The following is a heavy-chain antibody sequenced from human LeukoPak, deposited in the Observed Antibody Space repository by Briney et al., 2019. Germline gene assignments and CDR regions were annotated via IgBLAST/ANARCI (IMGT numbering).Heavy chain of an antibody. Sequence: ASVKVSCTASGYSFTSYYMHWVRQAPGQGLEWMGIINPSGGSTIYAQKYQGRVTMSRAMSTSTVYMEPSSLISEDTAVYCYERGSIAGYYMDVWGKGTTVTVSS. CDR2: INPSGGST. CDR1: GYSFTSYY. D-gene: IGHD6-6*01. CDR3: ERGSIAGYYMDV. V-gene: IGHV1-46*01. J-gene: IGHJ6*03.